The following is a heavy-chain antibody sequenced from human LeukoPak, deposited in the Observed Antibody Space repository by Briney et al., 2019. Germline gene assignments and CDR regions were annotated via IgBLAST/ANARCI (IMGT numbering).Heavy chain of an antibody. D-gene: IGHD3-9*01. CDR3: ARGRYFDWLSSFDY. CDR1: GFTFSSYA. V-gene: IGHV3-23*01. CDR2: ISGSSGNT. J-gene: IGHJ4*02. Sequence: GGSLRLSCAASGFTFSSYAMSWVRQAPGKGLEWVSAISGSSGNTYYADSVKGRFTISRDNSKNTLYLQMNNLRAEDTALYYCARGRYFDWLSSFDYWGQGTLVTVSS.